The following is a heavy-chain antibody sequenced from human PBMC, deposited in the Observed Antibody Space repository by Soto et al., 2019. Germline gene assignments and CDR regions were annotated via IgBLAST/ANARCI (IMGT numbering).Heavy chain of an antibody. V-gene: IGHV3-23*01. D-gene: IGHD6-6*01. CDR2: IIGSGDRT. J-gene: IGHJ4*02. CDR3: AKRVGRDGSSPKYYFDY. Sequence: EVQLLESGGGLVQPGDSLTLSCAASGFTFSDFAMSWVRRAPGKGLEWVSTIIGSGDRTYYADSVKGRFTIFRDNSKNTLYLHMNSLSAEDTAIYYCAKRVGRDGSSPKYYFDYWGQGALVTVSS. CDR1: GFTFSDFA.